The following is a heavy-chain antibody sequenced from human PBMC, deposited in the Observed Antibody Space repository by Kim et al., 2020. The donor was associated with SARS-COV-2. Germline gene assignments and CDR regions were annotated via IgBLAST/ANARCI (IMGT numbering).Heavy chain of an antibody. J-gene: IGHJ4*02. Sequence: LSLTCAASGFTFSSYAMSWVRQAPGKGLEWVSAISGSGGSTYYADSVKGRFTISRDNSKNTLYLQMNSLRAEDTAVYYCAKDLPPHYYYDSSGYYSDWGQGTLVTVSS. CDR1: GFTFSSYA. CDR2: ISGSGGST. CDR3: AKDLPPHYYYDSSGYYSD. D-gene: IGHD3-22*01. V-gene: IGHV3-23*01.